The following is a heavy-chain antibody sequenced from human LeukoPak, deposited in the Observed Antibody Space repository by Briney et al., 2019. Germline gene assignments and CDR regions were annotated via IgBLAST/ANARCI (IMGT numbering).Heavy chain of an antibody. CDR1: GYTFTSNA. Sequence: ASVKLSCKASGYTFTSNAMTWVRQAPGQGLEGMGWINTNTGNPTYTQGFTGRFVFSLDTSVSTAYLQISSLKAEDTAVYYCARDQSGSWTHYYYMDVWGKGTTVTVSS. J-gene: IGHJ6*03. CDR2: INTNTGNP. CDR3: ARDQSGSWTHYYYMDV. D-gene: IGHD6-13*01. V-gene: IGHV7-4-1*02.